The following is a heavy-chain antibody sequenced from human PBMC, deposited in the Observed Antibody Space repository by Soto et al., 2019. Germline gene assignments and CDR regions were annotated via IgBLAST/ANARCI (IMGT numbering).Heavy chain of an antibody. J-gene: IGHJ4*02. CDR3: ARTDYLFSTLASFFDY. CDR2: INSDNGVT. D-gene: IGHD3-16*01. CDR1: GYTFTGYC. V-gene: IGHV1-2*02. Sequence: ASVKVSCKASGYTFTGYCGNWARQAPGQRLEWMGWINSDNGVTNYAQTLQGRVTLSRDTSINTAYMELSRLTSDDTAMYYCARTDYLFSTLASFFDYWGQGTLVTVSS.